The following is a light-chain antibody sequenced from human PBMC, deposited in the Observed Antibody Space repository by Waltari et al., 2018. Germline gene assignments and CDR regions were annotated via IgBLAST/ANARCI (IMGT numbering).Light chain of an antibody. J-gene: IGKJ1*01. CDR3: QNHERLPAT. V-gene: IGKV3-20*01. CDR1: QNIGRY. CDR2: GAS. Sequence: EVVFTQSPGTLSLSPGETATPSCRASQNIGRYLVWYQQKSGQAPRLLIYGASTRATGIPDRFSGSGSGTDFSLTISRLEAEDFAVYYCQNHERLPATFGQGTKVEIK.